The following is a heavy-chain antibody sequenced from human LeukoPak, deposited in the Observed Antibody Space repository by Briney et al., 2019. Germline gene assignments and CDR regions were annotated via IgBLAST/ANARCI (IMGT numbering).Heavy chain of an antibody. CDR3: AKEFYYDSSGHFDY. Sequence: GGSLRLSCAASGFTFSSYAMSWVRQAPGKGLEWVSAISGSGGSTYYADSVKGRFTISRDNSKNTLYLQMNSLRAEDTAVYDGAKEFYYDSSGHFDYWGRGTLVTVSS. CDR2: ISGSGGST. CDR1: GFTFSSYA. J-gene: IGHJ4*02. V-gene: IGHV3-23*01. D-gene: IGHD3-22*01.